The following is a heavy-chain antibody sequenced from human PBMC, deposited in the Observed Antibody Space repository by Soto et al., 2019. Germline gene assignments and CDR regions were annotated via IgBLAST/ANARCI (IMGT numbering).Heavy chain of an antibody. J-gene: IGHJ3*02. D-gene: IGHD6-19*01. CDR2: IKHSGSS. V-gene: IGHV4-34*01. CDR3: ARGGSSDWQVALDI. CDR1: AGSFSHYY. Sequence: SETLSLTCAVYAGSFSHYYWNWIRQSPGKGLEWIGKIKHSGSSNYNPSLRSRVSISVDMPKNQFSLRLTSVTAADTAVYYCARGGSSDWQVALDIWGQGTMVTVSS.